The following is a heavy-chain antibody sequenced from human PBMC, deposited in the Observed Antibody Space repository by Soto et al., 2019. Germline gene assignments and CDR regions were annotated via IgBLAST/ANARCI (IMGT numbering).Heavy chain of an antibody. CDR1: GFTFSPYT. J-gene: IGHJ4*02. CDR2: ISYDGSDK. Sequence: ESGGGVGQPGRSLRLSCAASGFTFSPYTMHWVRQTPGKGLEWVAVISYDGSDKNYADSVRGRFTISRDNSKNTLFLQMNSLRVEDTALYYCARGGGFCGADCYKGGIDYWGQGALVTVSS. D-gene: IGHD2-21*02. V-gene: IGHV3-30-3*01. CDR3: ARGGGFCGADCYKGGIDY.